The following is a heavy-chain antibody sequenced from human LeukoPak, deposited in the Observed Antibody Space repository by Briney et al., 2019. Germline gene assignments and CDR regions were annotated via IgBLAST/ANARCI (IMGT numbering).Heavy chain of an antibody. V-gene: IGHV3-11*01. CDR2: ISGGSHI. J-gene: IGHJ4*02. D-gene: IGHD1-1*01. Sequence: GGSLRLSCAASGFPFSDYYMSWIRQAPGKGLEWVSYISGGSHIYYADSVKGRFTISRDNAKNSLFLQMNSLRAEDTALYYCARASGNWNDVGGPYFDYWGQGTLVTVSS. CDR3: ARASGNWNDVGGPYFDY. CDR1: GFPFSDYY.